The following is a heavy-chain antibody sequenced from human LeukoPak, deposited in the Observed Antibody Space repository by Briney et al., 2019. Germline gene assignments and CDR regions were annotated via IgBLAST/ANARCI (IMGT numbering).Heavy chain of an antibody. CDR3: RLAQNDFDY. J-gene: IGHJ4*02. CDR1: GFTFSSYA. V-gene: IGHV3-30-3*01. D-gene: IGHD6-19*01. Sequence: GRSLRLSCAASGFTFSSYAMHWVRQAPGKGLEWVAVISYDGSNKYYADSVKGRFTISRDNSENTLYLQMNSLRAEDTAVYYCRLAQNDFDYWGQGTLVTVSS. CDR2: ISYDGSNK.